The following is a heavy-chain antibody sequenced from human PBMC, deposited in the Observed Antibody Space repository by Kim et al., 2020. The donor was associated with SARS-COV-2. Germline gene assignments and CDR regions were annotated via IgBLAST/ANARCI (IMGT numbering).Heavy chain of an antibody. CDR1: GGSISDNYYY. D-gene: IGHD6-13*01. J-gene: IGHJ4*02. Sequence: SETLCLTCSVSGGSISDNYYYWAWIRQPPGKGLEWIGSIFYSGSTYYNPSLKTQVTLSVDTPKNQFSLKVRSVTAADTAVYYCARHVWAGYSSTWYMDYWGQGTRVTVSS. CDR2: IFYSGST. CDR3: ARHVWAGYSSTWYMDY. V-gene: IGHV4-39*01.